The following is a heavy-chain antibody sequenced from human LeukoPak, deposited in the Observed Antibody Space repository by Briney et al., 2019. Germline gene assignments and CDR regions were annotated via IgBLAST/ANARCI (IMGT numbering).Heavy chain of an antibody. CDR1: GGSISSGDYY. V-gene: IGHV4-30-4*01. CDR2: IYYSGST. Sequence: SETLSLTCTVSGGSISSGDYYWSWIRQPPGTGLEWIGYIYYSGSTYYNPSLKSRVTISVDTSKNQFSLKLSSVTAADTAVYYCARDRIVGATPNWFDPWGQGTLVTVSS. CDR3: ARDRIVGATPNWFDP. J-gene: IGHJ5*02. D-gene: IGHD1-26*01.